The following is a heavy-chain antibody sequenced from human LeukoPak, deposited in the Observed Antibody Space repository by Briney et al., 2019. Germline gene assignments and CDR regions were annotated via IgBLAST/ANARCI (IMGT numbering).Heavy chain of an antibody. CDR3: ARSGYSYGLPLDY. J-gene: IGHJ4*02. V-gene: IGHV4-34*01. D-gene: IGHD5-18*01. Sequence: SETLSLTCAVYGGSFSGYYWSWIRQPPGKGLEWVGEINHSGSTNYNPSLKSRVTISVDTSKNQFSLKLSSVTAADTAVYYCARSGYSYGLPLDYWGQGTLVTVSS. CDR2: INHSGST. CDR1: GGSFSGYY.